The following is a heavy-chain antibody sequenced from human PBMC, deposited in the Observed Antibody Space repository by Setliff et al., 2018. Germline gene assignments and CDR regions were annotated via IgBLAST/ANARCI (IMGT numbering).Heavy chain of an antibody. CDR1: GFTFSSLW. J-gene: IGHJ5*02. V-gene: IGHV3-7*01. D-gene: IGHD3-9*01. CDR2: INQGGSDQ. Sequence: PSETLRLSCSASGFTFSSLWMDWVRQAPGKGLEWVANINQGGSDQFYVESVKGQFTISRDNAKNSLYLQMNSLRVEDTAVYYCARDVFDLRTGQAGPWGQGTLVTVSS. CDR3: ARDVFDLRTGQAGP.